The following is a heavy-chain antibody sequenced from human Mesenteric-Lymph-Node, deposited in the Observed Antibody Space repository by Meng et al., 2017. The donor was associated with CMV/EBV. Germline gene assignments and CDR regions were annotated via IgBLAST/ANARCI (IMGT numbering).Heavy chain of an antibody. CDR2: IWYDGSDK. J-gene: IGHJ1*01. V-gene: IGHV3-33*06. CDR3: AKGELQHLEMLLH. D-gene: IGHD6-13*01. CDR1: GFTFSNYG. Sequence: GESLKISCAASGFTFSNYGMHWVRQAPGKGLEWVAVIWYDGSDKYYGDSVKGRFTISRDNSKTTLYLQMNSLRAEDTAVYYCAKGELQHLEMLLHWGQGTLVTVSS.